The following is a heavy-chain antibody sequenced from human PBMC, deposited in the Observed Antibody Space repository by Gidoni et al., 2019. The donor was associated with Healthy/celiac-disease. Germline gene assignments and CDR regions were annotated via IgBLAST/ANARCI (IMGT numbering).Heavy chain of an antibody. V-gene: IGHV3-7*01. D-gene: IGHD2-15*01. J-gene: IGHJ4*02. CDR1: GFTLSSYW. CDR3: ARGGASRIPRSY. CDR2: IKQDGSEK. Sequence: EVQLVESGGGLVQPGGSLRLPCAASGFTLSSYWLSWVRQAPGKGLEWVANIKQDGSEKYYVDSVKGRFTISRDNDKNSLYLQMNSLRAEDTAVYYCARGGASRIPRSYLGQGTLVTVSS.